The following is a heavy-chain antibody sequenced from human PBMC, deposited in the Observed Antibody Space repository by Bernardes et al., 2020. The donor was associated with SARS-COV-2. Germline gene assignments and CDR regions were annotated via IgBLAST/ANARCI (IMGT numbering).Heavy chain of an antibody. Sequence: GGSLRLSCAASGFTFSSYWMHWVRQAPGKGLEWVSVIYSGGSTYYADSVKGRFTISRDNSKNTLYLQMNSLRAEDTAVYYCARDWAGTNYYYGMDVWGQGTTVTVSS. J-gene: IGHJ6*02. CDR2: IYSGGST. CDR3: ARDWAGTNYYYGMDV. V-gene: IGHV3-53*01. CDR1: GFTFSSYW. D-gene: IGHD6-19*01.